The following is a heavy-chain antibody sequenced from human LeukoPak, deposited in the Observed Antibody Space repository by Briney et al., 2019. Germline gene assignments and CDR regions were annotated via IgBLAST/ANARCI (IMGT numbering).Heavy chain of an antibody. J-gene: IGHJ4*02. D-gene: IGHD3-10*01. CDR2: IDPSGGGT. CDR1: GYTFTSYY. Sequence: ASVKVSCKASGYTFTSYYMHRVRQAPGQGLEWMGIIDPSGGGTTYAQKFQGRVTMTRDTSTSTVYMELSSLRSEDTAVYYCASLGSGSSPIIDFDYWGQGTLVTVSS. V-gene: IGHV1-46*01. CDR3: ASLGSGSSPIIDFDY.